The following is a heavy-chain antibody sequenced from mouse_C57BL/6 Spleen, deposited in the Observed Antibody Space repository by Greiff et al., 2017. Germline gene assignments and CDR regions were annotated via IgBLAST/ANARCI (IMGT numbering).Heavy chain of an antibody. Sequence: EVQLQQSGPELVKPGASVKMSCKASGYTFTDYNLHWVKQSHGKSLEWIGYINPNNGGTSYNQKFKGKATLTVNKSSSTAYMELRSLTSEDSAVYYCATGRGYFDYWGQGTTLTVSS. CDR3: ATGRGYFDY. V-gene: IGHV1-22*01. CDR2: INPNNGGT. CDR1: GYTFTDYN. J-gene: IGHJ2*01. D-gene: IGHD4-1*01.